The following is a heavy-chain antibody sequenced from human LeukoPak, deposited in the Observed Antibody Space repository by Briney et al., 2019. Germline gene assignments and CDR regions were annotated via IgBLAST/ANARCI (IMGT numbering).Heavy chain of an antibody. D-gene: IGHD2-21*02. V-gene: IGHV3-9*01. Sequence: PGGSLRLSCAASGFTFDDYAMHWVRHAPGKGLEWVSGISYNSDIIAYADSVKGRFTISRDNAKNSLYLQMNSLRAEDTALYYCAKDYCGGDCYSGWYFDLWGRGTLVTVSS. CDR2: ISYNSDII. CDR1: GFTFDDYA. J-gene: IGHJ2*01. CDR3: AKDYCGGDCYSGWYFDL.